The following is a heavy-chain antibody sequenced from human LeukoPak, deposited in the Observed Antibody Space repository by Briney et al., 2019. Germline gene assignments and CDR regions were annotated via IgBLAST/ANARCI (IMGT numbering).Heavy chain of an antibody. CDR3: ARDGPGPEDYDFWSGYLSDAFDI. Sequence: ASVKVSCKASGYTFTGYYMHWVRQAPGQGLEWMGWINPNSGGTNYAQKFQGRVTMTRDTSISTAYMELSSLRSDDTAVYYCARDGPGPEDYDFWSGYLSDAFDIWGQGTMVTVSS. CDR1: GYTFTGYY. D-gene: IGHD3-3*01. CDR2: INPNSGGT. V-gene: IGHV1-2*02. J-gene: IGHJ3*02.